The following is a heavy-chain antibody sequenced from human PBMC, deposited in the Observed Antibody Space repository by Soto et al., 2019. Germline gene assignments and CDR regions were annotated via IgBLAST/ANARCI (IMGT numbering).Heavy chain of an antibody. CDR2: INDQGGSP. CDR3: AKGGPYYYDSSGYLDY. D-gene: IGHD3-22*01. V-gene: IGHV3-74*01. J-gene: IGHJ4*02. CDR1: GFSFNNYW. Sequence: GGSLRLSCAASGFSFNNYWMHWVRQAPGKGLVWVSRINDQGGSPSYADSVKGRFTISRDNSKNTLYLQMNSLRAEDTAVYYCAKGGPYYYDSSGYLDYWGQGTLVTVS.